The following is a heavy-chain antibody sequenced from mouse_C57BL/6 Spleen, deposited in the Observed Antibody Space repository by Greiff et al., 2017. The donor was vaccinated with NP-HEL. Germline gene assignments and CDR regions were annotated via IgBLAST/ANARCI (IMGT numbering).Heavy chain of an antibody. V-gene: IGHV1-82*01. J-gene: IGHJ4*01. CDR2: IYPGDGDT. CDR1: GYAFISSW. CDR3: ARFYYGYDDAMDY. D-gene: IGHD2-2*01. Sequence: VQLQQSGPELVKPGASVKISCKASGYAFISSWMNWVKQRPGKGLEWIGRIYPGDGDTNYNGKFKGKATLTADKSSTTAYIQLSSLTSEDSAVYFCARFYYGYDDAMDYWGQGTSVTVSS.